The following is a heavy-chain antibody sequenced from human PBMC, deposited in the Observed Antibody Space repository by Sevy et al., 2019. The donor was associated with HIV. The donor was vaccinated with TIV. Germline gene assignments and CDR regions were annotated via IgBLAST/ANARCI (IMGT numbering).Heavy chain of an antibody. V-gene: IGHV3-9*01. Sequence: GGSLRLSCAASGFTFDDYAMHWVRQAPGKGLEWISGISWNSGSIGYADSVKGRFTISRDNAKNSLYLQMNSLRAEDTALYYCAKAGIASRLGAFDIWGQGTMVTVSS. CDR2: ISWNSGSI. J-gene: IGHJ3*02. D-gene: IGHD6-13*01. CDR1: GFTFDDYA. CDR3: AKAGIASRLGAFDI.